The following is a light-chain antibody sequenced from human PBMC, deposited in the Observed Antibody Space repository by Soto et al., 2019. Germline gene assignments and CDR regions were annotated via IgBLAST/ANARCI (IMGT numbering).Light chain of an antibody. V-gene: IGKV3-20*01. Sequence: EIVLTQSPGTLSLSPGERATLSCRTSQSVSKSYLAWFQQRPGQAPRLLIYSASTRATGIPDRFSGSGSGTDFTLTISRLEPDDFAVYYCQHYGSSPAYTFGQGTKLEIK. CDR2: SAS. J-gene: IGKJ2*01. CDR1: QSVSKSY. CDR3: QHYGSSPAYT.